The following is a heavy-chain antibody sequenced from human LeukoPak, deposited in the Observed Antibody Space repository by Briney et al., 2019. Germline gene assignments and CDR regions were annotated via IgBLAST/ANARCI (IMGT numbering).Heavy chain of an antibody. CDR1: GGSISSYY. V-gene: IGHV4-59*01. Sequence: SETLSLTCTVSGGSISSYYWSWIRQPPGKGLEWIGYIYYSGSTNYNPSLKSRVTISVDTSKNQFSLKLSSVTAADTAVYYCATRPGLYYYMDVWGKGTTVTVSS. CDR3: ATRPGLYYYMDV. CDR2: IYYSGST. J-gene: IGHJ6*03.